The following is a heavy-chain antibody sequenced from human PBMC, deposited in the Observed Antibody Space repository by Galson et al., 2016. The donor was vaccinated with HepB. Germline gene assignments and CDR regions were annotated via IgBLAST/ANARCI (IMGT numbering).Heavy chain of an antibody. J-gene: IGHJ5*02. Sequence: SLRLSCAASGFTFYNYAMSWVRQAPGKGLEWVSSISGSGGSTYYADSVKGRFTVSRDNSKNPLYLQMNDLRAEDTAVYYCAKGRSLSAAVSIWFDPWGQGTLVTVSS. D-gene: IGHD6-13*01. CDR2: ISGSGGST. CDR1: GFTFYNYA. V-gene: IGHV3-23*01. CDR3: AKGRSLSAAVSIWFDP.